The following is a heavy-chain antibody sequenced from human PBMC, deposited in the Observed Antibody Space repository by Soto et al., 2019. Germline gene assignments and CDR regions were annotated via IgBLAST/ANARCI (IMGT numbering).Heavy chain of an antibody. CDR1: GYTFTNSD. CDR3: ARDRGTMIVVVTTDAFDI. J-gene: IGHJ3*02. V-gene: IGHV1-8*01. Sequence: GASVKVSCKASGYTFTNSDINWVRQATGQGLEWVGWMNPNSGNSGCAQKFQGRVTMTRNTSISTAYMELSSLRSEDTAVYYCARDRGTMIVVVTTDAFDIWGQGTMVTVSS. D-gene: IGHD3-22*01. CDR2: MNPNSGNS.